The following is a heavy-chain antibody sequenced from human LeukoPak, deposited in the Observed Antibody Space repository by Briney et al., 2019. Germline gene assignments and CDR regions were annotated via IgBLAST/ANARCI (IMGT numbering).Heavy chain of an antibody. Sequence: ASVKVSCKASGYTFTSYGISWVRQAPGQGLEWMGWISAYNGNTNYAQKLQGRVTMTTDTPTSTAYMELRSLRSDDTAVYYCARQLPDWNYGSTDYWGQGTLVTVSS. V-gene: IGHV1-18*01. CDR2: ISAYNGNT. D-gene: IGHD1-7*01. J-gene: IGHJ4*02. CDR1: GYTFTSYG. CDR3: ARQLPDWNYGSTDY.